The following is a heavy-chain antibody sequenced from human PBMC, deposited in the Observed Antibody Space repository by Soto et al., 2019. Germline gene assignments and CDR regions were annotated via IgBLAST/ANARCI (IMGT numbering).Heavy chain of an antibody. J-gene: IGHJ6*02. Sequence: VQLVESGGGLVQPGGSLRLSCAASEFTFSTYEMCWVRQAPGKGLEWVSYISGSGISFYYADSVKGRFTISRDNAKNSVHLQMNSLRAEDTAVYYGTRGGVAGPYGMDVWGRGTPVIVSS. CDR3: TRGGVAGPYGMDV. CDR1: EFTFSTYE. D-gene: IGHD3-16*01. CDR2: ISGSGISF. V-gene: IGHV3-48*03.